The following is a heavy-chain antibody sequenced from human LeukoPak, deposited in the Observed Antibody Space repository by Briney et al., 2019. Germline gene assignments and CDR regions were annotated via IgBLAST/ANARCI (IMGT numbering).Heavy chain of an antibody. J-gene: IGHJ4*02. CDR3: ARGDRTYYYDSSGYYRRVHLDY. Sequence: ASVKVSCKASGYTFTSYAMNWVRQAPGQGLEWMGWINTNTGNPTYAQGFTGRFVISLDTSVSTAYLQISSLKAEDTAVYYCARGDRTYYYDSSGYYRRVHLDYWGQGTLVTVSS. CDR1: GYTFTSYA. V-gene: IGHV7-4-1*02. CDR2: INTNTGNP. D-gene: IGHD3-22*01.